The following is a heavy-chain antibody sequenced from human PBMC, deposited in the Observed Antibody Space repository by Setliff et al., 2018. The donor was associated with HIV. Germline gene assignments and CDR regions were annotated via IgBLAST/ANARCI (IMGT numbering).Heavy chain of an antibody. CDR3: ARGAVVTNYFDY. CDR2: INPNSAGT. Sequence: ASVKVSCKASGYTFTGHYIHWVRQAPGQGLEWMGRINPNSAGTNYAQKFQGRVTMTRDTSISTAYMELSRLRLDDTAVYYCARGAVVTNYFDYWGQGTLVTVSS. V-gene: IGHV1-2*06. D-gene: IGHD2-15*01. J-gene: IGHJ4*02. CDR1: GYTFTGHY.